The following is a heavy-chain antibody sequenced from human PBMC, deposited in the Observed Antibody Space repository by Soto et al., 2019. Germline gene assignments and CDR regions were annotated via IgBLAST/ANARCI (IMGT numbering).Heavy chain of an antibody. V-gene: IGHV1-46*01. J-gene: IGHJ4*02. CDR3: ARGGHVVVVAAALDY. CDR2: VNPSGGHT. Sequence: QVQLMQSGAEVKKPGASVKVSCKASGDTFTNYYIHWVRQAPGQGLEWMGTVNPSGGHTTYAQHFLGRGTMTRDTAPSTLYMELTSLTSDATAVYYCARGGHVVVVAAALDYWGQGTLVTVSS. CDR1: GDTFTNYY. D-gene: IGHD2-21*02.